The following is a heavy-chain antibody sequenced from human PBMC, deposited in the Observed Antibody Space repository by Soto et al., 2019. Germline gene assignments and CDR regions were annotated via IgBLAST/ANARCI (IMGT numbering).Heavy chain of an antibody. Sequence: GGSLRLSCAASGFTLSSYAMSWVRQAPGKGLEWVSVISGRGGSTYYADSVKGRFTISRDNSKNTLYLQMNSLRAEDTAIYYCAKEVPPGPFDYWGQGTLVTVSS. V-gene: IGHV3-23*01. CDR1: GFTLSSYA. CDR2: ISGRGGST. CDR3: AKEVPPGPFDY. D-gene: IGHD1-1*01. J-gene: IGHJ4*02.